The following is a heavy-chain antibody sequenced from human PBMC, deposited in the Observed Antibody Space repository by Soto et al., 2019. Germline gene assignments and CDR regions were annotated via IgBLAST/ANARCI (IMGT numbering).Heavy chain of an antibody. J-gene: IGHJ3*02. CDR3: ARQGYCSGGSCYSGAFDI. D-gene: IGHD2-15*01. CDR2: INAGNGNT. V-gene: IGHV1-3*01. CDR1: GYTFTSYA. Sequence: ASVKVSCKASGYTFTSYAMHWVRQAPGQRLEKMGWINAGNGNTKYSQKFQGRVTITRDTSASTAYMELSSLRSEDTAVYYCARQGYCSGGSCYSGAFDIWGQGTMVTVSS.